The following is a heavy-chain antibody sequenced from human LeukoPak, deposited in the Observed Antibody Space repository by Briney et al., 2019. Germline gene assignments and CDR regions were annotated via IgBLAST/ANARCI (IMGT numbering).Heavy chain of an antibody. V-gene: IGHV3-64*01. CDR3: AREVAYYDY. CDR1: GFTFSRFP. D-gene: IGHD2-15*01. J-gene: IGHJ4*02. Sequence: PGGSLRLSCAASGFTFSRFPMHWVRQAPGKGLEYASAISSDGGATYYANSVKGRFTISRDNSKNTLYLQMGSLRAEDMAVYYCAREVAYYDYWGQGTLVTVSS. CDR2: ISSDGGAT.